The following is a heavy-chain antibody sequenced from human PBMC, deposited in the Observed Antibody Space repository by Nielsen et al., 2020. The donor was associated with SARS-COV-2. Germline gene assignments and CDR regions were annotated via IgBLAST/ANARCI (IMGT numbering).Heavy chain of an antibody. J-gene: IGHJ4*02. D-gene: IGHD6-19*01. Sequence: GESLKISCAASGFTFSSYAMSWVRQAPGKGLEWVSVISGSGGSTYYADSVKGRFTISRDNAKNSLYLQMNSLRAEDTAVYYCARDQIAVDEGAFDYWGQGTLVTVSS. CDR3: ARDQIAVDEGAFDY. CDR2: ISGSGGST. V-gene: IGHV3-23*01. CDR1: GFTFSSYA.